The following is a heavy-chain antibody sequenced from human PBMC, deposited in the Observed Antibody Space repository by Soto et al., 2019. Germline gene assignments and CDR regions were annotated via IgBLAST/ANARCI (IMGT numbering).Heavy chain of an antibody. CDR1: GFTFSDYS. V-gene: IGHV3-11*01. D-gene: IGHD6-25*01. Sequence: QVQLVESGGGLVKPGGSLRLSCAASGFTFSDYSMNWIRQAPGKGLEWISYISSTGNTIYYADSVKGRFTISRDTANYSLHLQMSSLRADDTAVYYCARGSIGFLKGGWFDPWGQGTLVTVSS. CDR2: ISSTGNTI. J-gene: IGHJ5*02. CDR3: ARGSIGFLKGGWFDP.